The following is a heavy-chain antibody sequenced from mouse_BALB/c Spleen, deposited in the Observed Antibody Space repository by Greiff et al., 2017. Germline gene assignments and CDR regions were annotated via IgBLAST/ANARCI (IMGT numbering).Heavy chain of an antibody. CDR3: ARSDYDRAWFAY. Sequence: EVKLQQSGAELVKPGASVKLSCTASGFNIKDTYMHWVKQRPEQGLEWIGRIDPANGNTKYDPKFQGKATITADTSSNTAYLQLSSLTSEDTAVYYCARSDYDRAWFAYWGQGTLVTVSA. CDR1: GFNIKDTY. V-gene: IGHV14-3*02. D-gene: IGHD2-4*01. J-gene: IGHJ3*01. CDR2: IDPANGNT.